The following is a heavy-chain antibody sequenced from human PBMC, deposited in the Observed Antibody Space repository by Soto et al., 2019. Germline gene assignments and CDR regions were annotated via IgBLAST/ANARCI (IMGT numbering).Heavy chain of an antibody. Sequence: QVQLQESGPGLVKPSQTLSLTCTVSGGSISSGGYYWSWIRQHPGKGLEWIGNIYYTGSTYYNPSLQRRVFIAVDTSKDQFSLKLPSVTAADTAVYYCARVDRYYYFGMDVWGQGTTVTVSS. J-gene: IGHJ6*02. V-gene: IGHV4-31*03. CDR2: IYYTGST. CDR1: GGSISSGGYY. CDR3: ARVDRYYYFGMDV.